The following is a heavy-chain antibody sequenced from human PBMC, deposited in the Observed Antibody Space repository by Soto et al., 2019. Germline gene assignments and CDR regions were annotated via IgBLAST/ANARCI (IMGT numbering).Heavy chain of an antibody. J-gene: IGHJ6*02. CDR2: IYYSGST. CDR3: AREGAARGYYYYGMDV. D-gene: IGHD3-16*01. CDR1: GGSISSYY. V-gene: IGHV4-59*01. Sequence: SETLSLTCPVSGGSISSYYWSWIRQHPGKGLEWIGYIYYSGSTYYNPSLKSRVTISVDTSKNQFSLKLSSVTAADTAVYYCAREGAARGYYYYGMDVWGQGTTVTVSS.